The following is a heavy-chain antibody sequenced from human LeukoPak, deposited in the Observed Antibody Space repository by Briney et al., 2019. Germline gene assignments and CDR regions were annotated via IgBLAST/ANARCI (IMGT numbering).Heavy chain of an antibody. CDR1: GYSFTSYW. CDR3: ARRIEDVPSIAVAGTPYFDY. V-gene: IGHV5-51*01. CDR2: IYPGDSDT. Sequence: GESLKISCKGSGYSFTSYWIGWVRQMPGKGLEWMGIIYPGDSDTRYSPSFQGQVTISADKSISTAYLQWSSLKASDTAMYYCARRIEDVPSIAVAGTPYFDYWGQGTLVTVSS. D-gene: IGHD6-19*01. J-gene: IGHJ4*02.